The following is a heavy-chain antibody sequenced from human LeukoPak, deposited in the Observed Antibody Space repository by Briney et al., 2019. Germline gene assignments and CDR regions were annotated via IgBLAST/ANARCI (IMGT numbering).Heavy chain of an antibody. D-gene: IGHD3-10*01. Sequence: SETLSLTCTVSGGSVTSGGYWWIWIRQPPGKGLEWIGYIYYSGSTNYNPTLKSRVTISVDTSKNQFSLKLSSVTAADTAVYYCARGPSLDYWGQGTLVTVSS. CDR1: GGSVTSGGYW. V-gene: IGHV4-61*08. CDR3: ARGPSLDY. J-gene: IGHJ4*02. CDR2: IYYSGST.